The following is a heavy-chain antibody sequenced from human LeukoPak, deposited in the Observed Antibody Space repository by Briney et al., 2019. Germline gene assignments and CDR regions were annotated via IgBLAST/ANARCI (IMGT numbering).Heavy chain of an antibody. D-gene: IGHD2-2*01. CDR3: ARVPAARCFDY. CDR2: IYHSGST. V-gene: IGHV4-38-2*01. Sequence: SETLSLTCAVSGYSISSGYYWGWIRQPPGKGLEWIGSIYHSGSTYYNPSLKSRVTISVDTSKNQFSLKLSSVTAADTAVYYCARVPAARCFDYWGQGTLVTVSS. CDR1: GYSISSGYY. J-gene: IGHJ4*02.